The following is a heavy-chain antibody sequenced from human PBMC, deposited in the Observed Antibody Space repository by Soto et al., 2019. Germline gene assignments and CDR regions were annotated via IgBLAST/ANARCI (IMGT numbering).Heavy chain of an antibody. Sequence: EVQLVEAGGGVVQPGGSLRLSCAASEFTFSGRSVHWVRQAPGKGLVWVSGIDKVGTDSTYADSVRGRFTSSRDNAKNTVYLRMNSLRFEDTSVYYCARGWFGPDVWGKGTTVTVSS. CDR3: ARGWFGPDV. D-gene: IGHD3-10*01. CDR2: IDKVGTDS. CDR1: EFTFSGRS. V-gene: IGHV3-74*01. J-gene: IGHJ6*03.